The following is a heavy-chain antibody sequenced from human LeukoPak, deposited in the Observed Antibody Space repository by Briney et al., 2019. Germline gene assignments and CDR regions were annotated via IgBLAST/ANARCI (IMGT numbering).Heavy chain of an antibody. CDR1: GFTFSSYG. D-gene: IGHD6-13*01. V-gene: IGHV3-33*01. CDR2: IWYDGSNK. Sequence: GGSLRLSCAASGFTFSSYGMHWVRQAPGKGLEWVAVIWYDGSNKYYADSVKGRFTISRDNSKNTLYLQMNSLRAEDTAVYYCARESIAAAEYYYYYYMDVWGKGTTVTVSS. J-gene: IGHJ6*03. CDR3: ARESIAAAEYYYYYYMDV.